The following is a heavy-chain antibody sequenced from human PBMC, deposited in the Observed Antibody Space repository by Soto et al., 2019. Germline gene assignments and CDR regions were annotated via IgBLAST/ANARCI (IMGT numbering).Heavy chain of an antibody. CDR3: ARLQRSRLSYRWFAP. J-gene: IGHJ5*02. CDR1: VGSVSDYY. CDR2: IHSGGST. Sequence: QVQLQESGPRLVKPSGTLSLTCTVSVGSVSDYYWSWIRQPAGKGLEWIGGIHSGGSTNYTPSLKSRVTMSVDTSQNKISLTLSPVTAADTAVYYCARLQRSRLSYRWFAPWGQGALVTVSS. D-gene: IGHD5-18*01. V-gene: IGHV4-4*07.